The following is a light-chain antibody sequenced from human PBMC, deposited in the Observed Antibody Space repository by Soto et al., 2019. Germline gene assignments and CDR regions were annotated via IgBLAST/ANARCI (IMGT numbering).Light chain of an antibody. J-gene: IGKJ5*01. Sequence: EIVFTQSPATLSLSPVERSTLSCRASQSVSSNLAWYQQRPGQAPRFLIYDASYRATGIPARFSGSGSGTNFTLTISSVEPDDFAVYYCQQRTNWPGLSFGQGTRLEI. V-gene: IGKV3-11*01. CDR3: QQRTNWPGLS. CDR1: QSVSSN. CDR2: DAS.